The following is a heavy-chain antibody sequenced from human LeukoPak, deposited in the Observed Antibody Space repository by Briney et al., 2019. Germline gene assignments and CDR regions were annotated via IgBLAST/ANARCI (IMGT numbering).Heavy chain of an antibody. CDR1: GFTFSSYG. V-gene: IGHV3-30*02. Sequence: GGSLRLSWAASGFTFSSYGMHWVRHAPGKGLEWVAFIRYDGSNKYYADSVKGRFTISRDNSKNTLYLQMNSLRAEDTAVYYCAKDVVTMVRGVSKDYYYYMDVWGKGTTVTVSS. D-gene: IGHD3-10*01. CDR2: IRYDGSNK. J-gene: IGHJ6*03. CDR3: AKDVVTMVRGVSKDYYYYMDV.